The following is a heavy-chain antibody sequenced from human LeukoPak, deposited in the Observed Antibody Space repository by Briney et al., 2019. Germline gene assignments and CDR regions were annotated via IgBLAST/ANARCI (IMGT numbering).Heavy chain of an antibody. Sequence: SETLSLTCTVSGGSISGYYWSWIRQSPGKGLESIGFIYYTGSTNYNPSLNSRVTISLDTSKNQFSLQLNSVTPEDTAVYYCARGFRPIWFGESAFQENWFDPWGQGTLVTVSS. CDR1: GGSISGYY. D-gene: IGHD3-10*01. V-gene: IGHV4-59*12. CDR3: ARGFRPIWFGESAFQENWFDP. J-gene: IGHJ5*02. CDR2: IYYTGST.